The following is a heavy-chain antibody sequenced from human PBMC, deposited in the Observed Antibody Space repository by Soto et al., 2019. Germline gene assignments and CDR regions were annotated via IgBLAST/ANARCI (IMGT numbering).Heavy chain of an antibody. D-gene: IGHD3-22*01. CDR3: ARDPDYYDSSGFTNWFDP. CDR1: GFTFTNAW. Sequence: GGSLRLSCAASGFTFTNAWMNWVRQAPGKGLEWVGRIKSKADGGTTDYAAPVNGRFTISRDNSKNTLYLQMNSLRAEDTAVYYCARDPDYYDSSGFTNWFDPWGQGTLVTVFS. V-gene: IGHV3-15*07. J-gene: IGHJ5*02. CDR2: IKSKADGGTT.